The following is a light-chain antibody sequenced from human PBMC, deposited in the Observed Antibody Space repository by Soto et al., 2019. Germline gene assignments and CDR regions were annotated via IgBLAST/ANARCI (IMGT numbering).Light chain of an antibody. V-gene: IGKV3D-20*01. CDR2: DTS. CDR1: QRVSGGF. Sequence: DIVLTQSPATLSLSPGERATLYCGASQRVSGGFLAWYQQKPGLAPRLILYDTSFRATGIPDRFSGSGSGTDFTLTISRLDPEDFAVYYCQKYGSPPSFGQGTKVEMK. CDR3: QKYGSPPS. J-gene: IGKJ1*01.